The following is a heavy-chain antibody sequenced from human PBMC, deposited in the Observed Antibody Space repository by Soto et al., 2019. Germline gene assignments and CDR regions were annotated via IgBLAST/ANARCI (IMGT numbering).Heavy chain of an antibody. CDR1: GFIFRNYA. Sequence: GGSLRLSCAASGFIFRNYAMSWVRQAPGKGLEWVSATSGSGDRTYYADSVKGRFTISRDNSKDTLYLQMNSLRAEDTAVYYCARDPIPAAGGNWFDPWGQGTLVTVSS. D-gene: IGHD6-13*01. CDR2: TSGSGDRT. J-gene: IGHJ5*02. CDR3: ARDPIPAAGGNWFDP. V-gene: IGHV3-23*01.